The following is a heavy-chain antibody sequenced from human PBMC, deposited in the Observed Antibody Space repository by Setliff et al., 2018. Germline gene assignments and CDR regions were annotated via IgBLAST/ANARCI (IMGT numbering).Heavy chain of an antibody. CDR3: ARTWIQLWLGRDAFDI. CDR2: IYYNGTT. CDR1: GASISSNY. J-gene: IGHJ3*02. V-gene: IGHV4-59*12. Sequence: PSETLSLTCSVSGASISSNYWSWIRQSPGKGLEWIGYIYYNGTTRYSPSLKSRVTISVDTSKNQFFLKLSSVTAADTAVYYCARTWIQLWLGRDAFDIWGQGTMVTVSS. D-gene: IGHD5-18*01.